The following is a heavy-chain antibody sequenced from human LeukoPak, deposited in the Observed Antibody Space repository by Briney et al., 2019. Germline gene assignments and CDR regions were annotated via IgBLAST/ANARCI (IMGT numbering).Heavy chain of an antibody. J-gene: IGHJ4*02. V-gene: IGHV3-13*01. CDR3: ARGTRLGVVDY. Sequence: GGSLRLSCAASGFTFSSYDMHWVRQATGKGLEWVSAIGTAGDTYYPGSVKGRFTISRENAKNSLCLQMNSLRAGDTAVYYCARGTRLGVVDYWGQGTLVTVSS. CDR1: GFTFSSYD. CDR2: IGTAGDT. D-gene: IGHD3-16*01.